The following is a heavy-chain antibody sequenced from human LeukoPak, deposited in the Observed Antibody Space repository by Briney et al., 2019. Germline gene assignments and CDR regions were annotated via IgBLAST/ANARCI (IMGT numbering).Heavy chain of an antibody. D-gene: IGHD3-10*01. CDR3: AREKPWGYGSGSDGMDV. J-gene: IGHJ6*04. Sequence: ASVKVCCKASGYTFTNYGITWVRQAPGQGLEWMGWISAYNGNTNYAQKFQGRVTMTTDTSTSTAYMELRSLRSDDTAVYYCAREKPWGYGSGSDGMDVWGKGTTVTVSS. V-gene: IGHV1-18*04. CDR2: ISAYNGNT. CDR1: GYTFTNYG.